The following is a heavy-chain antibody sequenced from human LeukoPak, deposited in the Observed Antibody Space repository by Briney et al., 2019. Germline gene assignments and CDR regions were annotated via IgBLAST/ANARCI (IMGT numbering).Heavy chain of an antibody. J-gene: IGHJ4*02. CDR1: GFTFSHYG. CDR3: ARMGRDGYNYYFDY. Sequence: GGSLRLSCAASGFTFSHYGMHWVRQTPGAGLEWVAVIWSDGSDKYYAKSVKGRFTISRDNAKNSLYLQMNSLRAEDTAVYYCARMGRDGYNYYFDYWGQGTLVTVSS. CDR2: IWSDGSDK. D-gene: IGHD5-24*01. V-gene: IGHV3-33*03.